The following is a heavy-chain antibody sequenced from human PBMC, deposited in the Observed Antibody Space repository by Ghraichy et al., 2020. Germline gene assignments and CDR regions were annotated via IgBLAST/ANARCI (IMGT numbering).Heavy chain of an antibody. CDR2: ISGTGGAT. V-gene: IGHV3-23*01. Sequence: GESLNISCAASGFTFNNYAVTWVRQAPGKGLEWVSTISGTGGATYYADSVKGRFTIARDNSKYTLFLQMNNLRAEDTAVYYCVRERAGRGYYFDYWGPGTLVTVSS. CDR1: GFTFNNYA. D-gene: IGHD3-10*01. J-gene: IGHJ4*02. CDR3: VRERAGRGYYFDY.